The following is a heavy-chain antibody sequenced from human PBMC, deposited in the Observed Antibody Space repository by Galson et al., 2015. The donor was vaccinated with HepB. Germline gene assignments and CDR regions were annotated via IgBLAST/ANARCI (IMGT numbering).Heavy chain of an antibody. V-gene: IGHV3-74*03. CDR3: ARLGRDYDAWYFDL. CDR1: GFNYRRDW. D-gene: IGHD4-17*01. J-gene: IGHJ2*01. CDR2: INNDGSRT. Sequence: SLRLSCAASGFNYRRDWIHWVRQAPGKGLVWVSRINNDGSRTTNADSVKGRFTISRDNAKNTVFLQMNSLRVEDTAVYYCARLGRDYDAWYFDLWGRGTLVTVSS.